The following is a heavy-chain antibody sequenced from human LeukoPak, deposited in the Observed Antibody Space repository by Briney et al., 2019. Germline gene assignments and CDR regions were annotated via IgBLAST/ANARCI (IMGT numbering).Heavy chain of an antibody. CDR1: GFTFSSYW. Sequence: PGGSLRLSCAASGFTFSSYWMSWVRQAPGKGLEWVANIKQDGSEKYYVDSVKGRFTISRDNAKNSLYLQMNSLRAEDTAVYYCARREYYDFWSGYFPACPYYHGMDVWGQGTTVTVSS. CDR3: ARREYYDFWSGYFPACPYYHGMDV. J-gene: IGHJ6*02. V-gene: IGHV3-7*01. CDR2: IKQDGSEK. D-gene: IGHD3-3*01.